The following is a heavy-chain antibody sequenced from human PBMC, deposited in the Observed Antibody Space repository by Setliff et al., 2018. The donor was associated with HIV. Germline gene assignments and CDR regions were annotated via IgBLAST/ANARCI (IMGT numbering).Heavy chain of an antibody. CDR2: INPNSGGT. CDR3: ARRLHYYDSSGMPFDY. V-gene: IGHV1-2*02. D-gene: IGHD3-22*01. J-gene: IGHJ4*02. CDR1: GYTFTSYA. Sequence: ASVKVSCKASGYTFTSYAMHWVRQAPGQRLEWMGWINPNSGGTNYAQKFQGRVTMTRDTSISTAYMELSRLRSDDTAVYYCARRLHYYDSSGMPFDYWGQGTMVTVSS.